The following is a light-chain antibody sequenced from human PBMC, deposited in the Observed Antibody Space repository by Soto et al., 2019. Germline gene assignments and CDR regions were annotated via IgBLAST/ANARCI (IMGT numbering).Light chain of an antibody. J-gene: IGKJ2*03. V-gene: IGKV3-15*01. CDR1: QDVSTN. CDR3: QHYNNWPPYS. Sequence: ETVMTQSPDTLSVSPGESATLSCRASQDVSTNLAWFHQKPGQTPRLVLYGASKRANGIPARFSGSGSGIHFSHTSSSLQSEDFGVYYCQHYNNWPPYSFGQETKVEIK. CDR2: GAS.